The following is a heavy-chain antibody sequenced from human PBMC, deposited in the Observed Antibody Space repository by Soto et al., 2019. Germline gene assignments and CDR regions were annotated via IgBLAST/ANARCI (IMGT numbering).Heavy chain of an antibody. Sequence: PGGSLRLSCAASGFTFSSYSMNWVRQAPGKGLEWVSSISSSSSYIYYADSVKGRFTISRDNAKNSLYLQMNSLRAEDTAVYYCARDLDPFYSNYYDRIHGIGMDVWGQGTTVTVSS. D-gene: IGHD4-4*01. J-gene: IGHJ6*02. V-gene: IGHV3-21*01. CDR1: GFTFSSYS. CDR2: ISSSSSYI. CDR3: ARDLDPFYSNYYDRIHGIGMDV.